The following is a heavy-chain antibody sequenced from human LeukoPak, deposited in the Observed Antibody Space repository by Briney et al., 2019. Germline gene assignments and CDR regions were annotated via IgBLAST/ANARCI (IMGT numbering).Heavy chain of an antibody. CDR1: GFTFSSYG. CDR3: AKSGYCSSTSCYGIDY. CDR2: ISYDGSNK. J-gene: IGHJ4*02. V-gene: IGHV3-30*18. Sequence: PGRSLRLSCAASGFTFSSYGMHWVRQAPGEGLEWVAVISYDGSNKYYADSVKGRFTISRDNSKNTLYLQMNSLRAEDTAVYYCAKSGYCSSTSCYGIDYWGQGTLVTVSS. D-gene: IGHD2-2*03.